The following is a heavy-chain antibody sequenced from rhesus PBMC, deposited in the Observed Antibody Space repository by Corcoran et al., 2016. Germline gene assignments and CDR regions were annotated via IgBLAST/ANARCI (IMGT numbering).Heavy chain of an antibody. V-gene: IGHV4-65*01. D-gene: IGHD3-34*01. CDR2: ISGSRGST. CDR3: AGPWGYFDY. Sequence: QVQLQESGPGLVKPSETLSLTCAVSGGSVSSSNWWSWIRQPPGKGLEWIGYISGSRGSTSHNPSRKSLCTIATDTSKNQFSLKLSSVTAADTAVYYGAGPWGYFDYWGQGVLVTVSS. J-gene: IGHJ4*01. CDR1: GGSVSSSNW.